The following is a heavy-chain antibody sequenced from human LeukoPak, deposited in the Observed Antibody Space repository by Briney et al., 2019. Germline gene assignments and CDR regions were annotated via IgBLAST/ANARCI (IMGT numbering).Heavy chain of an antibody. V-gene: IGHV4-39*01. Sequence: SETLSLTCTVSGGSISSSTYYWGWIRQPPGKGLEWIGNIYYSGSTFYNPSLMSRVTISVDTSKNQFSLNLNSVTAADTALYYCARGRVVRGVTFDYWGQGTLVTVSS. D-gene: IGHD3-10*01. CDR2: IYYSGST. J-gene: IGHJ4*02. CDR1: GGSISSSTYY. CDR3: ARGRVVRGVTFDY.